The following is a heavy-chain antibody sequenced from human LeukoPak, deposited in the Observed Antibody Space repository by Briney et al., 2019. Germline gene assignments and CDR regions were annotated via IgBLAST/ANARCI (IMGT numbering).Heavy chain of an antibody. V-gene: IGHV4-59*02. D-gene: IGHD6-13*01. J-gene: IGHJ3*02. CDR1: DGSVNGYY. CDR2: MYSGGTT. CDR3: ARHSGHSSTNDAFDI. Sequence: PSETLSLTCTVSDGSVNGYYWSWIRQPPGKGLDWIGYMYSGGTTNYSPSLKSRVTISEDMSKNQFSLKLTSVTAADTAVYYCARHSGHSSTNDAFDIWGQGTMVIVSS.